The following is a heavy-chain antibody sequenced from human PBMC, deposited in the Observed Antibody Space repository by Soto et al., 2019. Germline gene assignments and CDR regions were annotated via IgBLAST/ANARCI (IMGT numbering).Heavy chain of an antibody. CDR3: HTQSLQQLEPYSTRGTNLRFDY. CDR1: GGTFSSYA. D-gene: IGHD6-13*01. V-gene: IGHV1-69*01. J-gene: IGHJ4*02. CDR2: IIPIFGTA. Sequence: QVQLVQSGAEVKKPGSSVKVSCKASGGTFSSYAISWVRQAPGQGLEWMGGIIPIFGTANYAQKFQGRVTITADESTSTAYMELSSLGSEDTAVYYCHTQSLQQLEPYSTRGTNLRFDYWGQGTLVTVSS.